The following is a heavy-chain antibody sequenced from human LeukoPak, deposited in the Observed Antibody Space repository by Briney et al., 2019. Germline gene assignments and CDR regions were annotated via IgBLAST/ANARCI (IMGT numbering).Heavy chain of an antibody. V-gene: IGHV4-34*01. CDR3: ARGHIVVVPAAINYYYMDV. J-gene: IGHJ6*03. Sequence: SETLSLTCAVHGGSFSGYYWSWIRQPPGKGLEWIGEINHSGSTNYNPSLKSRVTISVDTSKNQFSLKLSSVTAADTAVYYCARGHIVVVPAAINYYYMDVWGKGTTVTVSS. D-gene: IGHD2-2*01. CDR1: GGSFSGYY. CDR2: INHSGST.